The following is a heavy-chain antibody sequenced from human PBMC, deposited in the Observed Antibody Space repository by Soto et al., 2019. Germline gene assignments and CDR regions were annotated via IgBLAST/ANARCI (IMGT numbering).Heavy chain of an antibody. V-gene: IGHV3-73*01. Sequence: GGSLRLSCAASGFTFSGSAMHWVRQASGQGLEWVGRIRSKANSYATAYAASVKGRFTISRDDSKNTAYLQMNSLKTEDTAVYYCTRAMVRGAHFDSWGQGTLVPVSS. D-gene: IGHD3-10*01. CDR1: GFTFSGSA. CDR2: IRSKANSYAT. J-gene: IGHJ4*02. CDR3: TRAMVRGAHFDS.